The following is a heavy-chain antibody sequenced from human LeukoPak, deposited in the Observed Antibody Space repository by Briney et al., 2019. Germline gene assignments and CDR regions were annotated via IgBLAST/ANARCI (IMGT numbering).Heavy chain of an antibody. Sequence: SETLSLTCAVSGGSISSGGYSWSWIRQPPGKGLEWIGYIYHSGSTYYNPSLKSRVTISVDRSKNQFSLKLRSVTAADTAVYYCARASLTITGFDYWGQGTLVTVSS. D-gene: IGHD1-14*01. V-gene: IGHV4-30-2*01. CDR1: GGSISSGGYS. CDR3: ARASLTITGFDY. CDR2: IYHSGST. J-gene: IGHJ4*02.